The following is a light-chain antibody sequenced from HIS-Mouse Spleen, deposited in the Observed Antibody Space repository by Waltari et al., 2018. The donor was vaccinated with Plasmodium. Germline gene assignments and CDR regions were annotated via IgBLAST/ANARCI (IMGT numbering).Light chain of an antibody. CDR3: SSYAGSNNLV. CDR2: AVS. CDR1: RSDLGGYYF. J-gene: IGLJ2*01. Sequence: QSPLTQPPSAPGSPGQSVTISCTGTRSDLGGYYFVFVYQQPPGKAPKLMIYAVSKRPSGVPDRFSGSKSGNTASLTVSGLQAEDEADYYCSSYAGSNNLVFGGGTKLTVL. V-gene: IGLV2-8*01.